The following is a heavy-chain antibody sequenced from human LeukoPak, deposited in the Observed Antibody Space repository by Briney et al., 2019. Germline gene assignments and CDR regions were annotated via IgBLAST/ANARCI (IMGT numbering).Heavy chain of an antibody. Sequence: SSETLSLTCTVSGDSISSYYWSWIRQPAGKGLEWIGRIYTSGSTNYSPSLKSRVTMSLDTSKNQFSLKLTSVTAADTAVYYCARGIYCSGPTCYYYYYYMDVWGKGTTVTVSS. CDR3: ARGIYCSGPTCYYYYYYMDV. D-gene: IGHD2-15*01. J-gene: IGHJ6*03. CDR1: GDSISSYY. CDR2: IYTSGST. V-gene: IGHV4-4*07.